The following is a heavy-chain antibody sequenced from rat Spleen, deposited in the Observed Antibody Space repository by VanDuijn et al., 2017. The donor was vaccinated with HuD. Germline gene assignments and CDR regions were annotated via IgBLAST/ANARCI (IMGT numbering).Heavy chain of an antibody. CDR1: GFTFNNYW. V-gene: IGHV5-31*01. J-gene: IGHJ2*01. Sequence: EVQLVESGGGLVQPGGSLKLSCVASGFTFNNYWMTWIRQAPGRGLEWVASITNASGRTYYSDFVKGRFTISRDTAQNTLYLQMDSLRSEDTATYYCARWAITTVVDWGQGVMVTVSS. D-gene: IGHD1-1*01. CDR2: ITNASGRT. CDR3: ARWAITTVVD.